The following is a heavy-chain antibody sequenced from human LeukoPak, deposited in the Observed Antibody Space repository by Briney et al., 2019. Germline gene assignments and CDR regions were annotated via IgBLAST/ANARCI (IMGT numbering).Heavy chain of an antibody. CDR3: ATISSGLLGVY. CDR1: GGSISSSSYY. J-gene: IGHJ4*02. CDR2: IYYSGST. D-gene: IGHD6-19*01. Sequence: SEALSLTCTVSGGSISSSSYYWGWIRQPPGKGLEWIGSIYYSGSTYYNPSLKSRVTISVDTSKNQFPLKLSSVTAADTAVYYCATISSGLLGVYWGQGTLVTVSS. V-gene: IGHV4-39*01.